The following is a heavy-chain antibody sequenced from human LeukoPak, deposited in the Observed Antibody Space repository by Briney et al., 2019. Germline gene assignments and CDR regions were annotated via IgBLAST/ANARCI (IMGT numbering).Heavy chain of an antibody. J-gene: IGHJ4*02. D-gene: IGHD1-1*01. CDR2: IYYSGST. Sequence: PSETLSLTCTVSGGSISSYYWSWIRQPPGKGLEWIGYIYYSGSTNYNPSLKSRVTISVDTSKNQFSLKLSSVTAADTAVYYCARPGAGTNEDYWGQGTLVTVSS. V-gene: IGHV4-59*08. CDR1: GGSISSYY. CDR3: ARPGAGTNEDY.